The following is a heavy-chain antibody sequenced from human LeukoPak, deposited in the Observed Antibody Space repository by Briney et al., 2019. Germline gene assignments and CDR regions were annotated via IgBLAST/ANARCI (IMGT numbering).Heavy chain of an antibody. Sequence: ASVKVSCKASGYTFTSYDISWVRQATGQGLEWMGWMNPNSGNTGYAQKFQGRVTMTRNTSISTAYMELSSLRSEDTAVYYCARADYDSSGYPYYYYGMDVWGQGTTVTVSS. CDR3: ARADYDSSGYPYYYYGMDV. CDR1: GYTFTSYD. CDR2: MNPNSGNT. D-gene: IGHD3-22*01. V-gene: IGHV1-8*01. J-gene: IGHJ6*02.